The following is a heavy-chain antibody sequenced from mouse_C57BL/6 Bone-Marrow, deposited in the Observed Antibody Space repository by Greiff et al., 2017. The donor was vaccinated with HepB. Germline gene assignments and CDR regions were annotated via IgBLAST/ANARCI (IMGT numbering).Heavy chain of an antibody. J-gene: IGHJ2*01. CDR2: IYPGDGDT. CDR1: GYAFSSSW. CDR3: ARSGGSSGYALDY. Sequence: QVQLQQSGPELVKPGASVKISCKASGYAFSSSWMNWVKQRPGKGLEWIGRIYPGDGDTNYNGKFKGKATLHADKSSSTAYMQLSSLTSEDSAVYYCARSGGSSGYALDYWGQGTTLTVSS. D-gene: IGHD3-2*02. V-gene: IGHV1-82*01.